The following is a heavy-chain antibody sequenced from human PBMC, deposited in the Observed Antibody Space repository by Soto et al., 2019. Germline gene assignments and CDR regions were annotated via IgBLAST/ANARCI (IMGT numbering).Heavy chain of an antibody. CDR2: IYSGGST. CDR1: GFTVSSNY. CDR3: ARVPSIAVAGTSAFDI. J-gene: IGHJ3*02. V-gene: IGHV3-53*01. D-gene: IGHD6-19*01. Sequence: GGSLRLSCAASGFTVSSNYMSWVRQAPGKGLEWVSVIYSGGSTYYADSVKGRFTISRDNSKNTLYLQMNSLRAEDTAVYYCARVPSIAVAGTSAFDIWGQGTMVTVS.